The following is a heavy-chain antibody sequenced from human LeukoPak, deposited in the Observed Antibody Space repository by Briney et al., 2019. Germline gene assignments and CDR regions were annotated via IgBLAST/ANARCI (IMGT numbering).Heavy chain of an antibody. Sequence: TSETLSLTCTVSGGSIGSYYWNWIRQAPGKGLEWIGYIHYSGSTYYNPSLKSRVTISVDTSKNQFSLKLSSVTAADTAVYYCARLGVSKYYDILTGYYPYGMDVWGQGTTVTVSS. D-gene: IGHD3-9*01. CDR1: GGSIGSYY. V-gene: IGHV4-59*04. J-gene: IGHJ6*02. CDR3: ARLGVSKYYDILTGYYPYGMDV. CDR2: IHYSGST.